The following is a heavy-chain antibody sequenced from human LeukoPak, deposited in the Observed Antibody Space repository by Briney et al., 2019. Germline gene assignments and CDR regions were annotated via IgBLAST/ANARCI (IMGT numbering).Heavy chain of an antibody. CDR2: INSDGSGT. D-gene: IGHD2-2*01. CDR3: ARICSSTDCLIPD. V-gene: IGHV3-74*01. Sequence: GGSLRLSCAASGFAFSRHWMHWVRQAPGKGLVWISRINSDGSGTNYADFVKGRFTISRDNAKNTVYLQINSLRDEDTAVYYCARICSSTDCLIPDWGQGTLVTVSS. CDR1: GFAFSRHW. J-gene: IGHJ4*02.